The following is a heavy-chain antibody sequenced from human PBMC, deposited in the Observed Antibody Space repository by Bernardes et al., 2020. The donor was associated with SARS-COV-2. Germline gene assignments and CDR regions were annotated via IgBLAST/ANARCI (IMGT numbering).Heavy chain of an antibody. Sequence: GGSLRLSCAASGFTFSSYDMHWVRQATGKGLEWVSAIGTAGDTYYPGSVMGRFTIFSENAKNSLHLQMNSLRAEDTAVYYCARADYGGSFYYYYGMDVWGQGTTVTVAS. CDR1: GFTFSSYD. D-gene: IGHD4-17*01. CDR3: ARADYGGSFYYYYGMDV. V-gene: IGHV3-13*01. CDR2: IGTAGDT. J-gene: IGHJ6*02.